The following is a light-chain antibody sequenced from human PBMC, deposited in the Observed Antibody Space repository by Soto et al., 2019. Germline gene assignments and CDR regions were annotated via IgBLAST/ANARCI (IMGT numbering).Light chain of an antibody. Sequence: QSALTQPPSASGSPGQSVTISCTGTSSDVGGYNYVSWYQQHPGKAPKLMIYEVSKRPSGVPDRFSGSKSGNTASLTISGLQAEDEADYYCSSYTVNSVTLYVFGTGTKVTVL. V-gene: IGLV2-8*01. CDR2: EVS. J-gene: IGLJ1*01. CDR3: SSYTVNSVTLYV. CDR1: SSDVGGYNY.